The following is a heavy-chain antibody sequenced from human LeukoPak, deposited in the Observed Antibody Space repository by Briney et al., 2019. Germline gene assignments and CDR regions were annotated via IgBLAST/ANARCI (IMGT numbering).Heavy chain of an antibody. V-gene: IGHV3-21*01. D-gene: IGHD1-7*01. Sequence: GGSRRLACAASGYTFSRYSMNWGPEAPGKGLEWVASTSSGSRHIHYADSVKGRFTIFRDNAKNSLPLQMNRLRVEDTAVYYCVGGGDYRNYATFSTNDYWGQGILVTVSS. CDR3: VGGGDYRNYATFSTNDY. CDR1: GYTFSRYS. CDR2: TSSGSRHI. J-gene: IGHJ4*02.